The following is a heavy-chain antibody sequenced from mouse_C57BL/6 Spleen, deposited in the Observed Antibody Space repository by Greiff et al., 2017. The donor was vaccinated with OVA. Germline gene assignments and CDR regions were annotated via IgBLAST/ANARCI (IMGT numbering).Heavy chain of an antibody. CDR2: ISSGGSYT. V-gene: IGHV5-6*01. CDR1: GFTFSSYG. Sequence: EVTLVESGGDLVKPGGSLKLSCAASGFTFSSYGMSWVRQTPDKRLEWVATISSGGSYTYYPDSVKGRFTISRDNANNTLYLQMSSLKSEDTAVYYCARLDGYDFDYWGQGTTLTVSS. CDR3: ARLDGYDFDY. D-gene: IGHD2-3*01. J-gene: IGHJ2*01.